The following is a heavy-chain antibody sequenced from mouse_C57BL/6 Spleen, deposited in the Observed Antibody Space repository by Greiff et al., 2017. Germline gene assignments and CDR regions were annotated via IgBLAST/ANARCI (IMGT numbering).Heavy chain of an antibody. Sequence: EVQLQQSGAELVKPGASVKLSCTASGYTFTDYYMHWVKQRTEQGLEWIGRIDPEDGDTKYDQKFQGKATITADTSSNTAYLELSRLTSADSAVXYCSSATVVDYYAMDYWGQGTSVTVSS. CDR3: SSATVVDYYAMDY. D-gene: IGHD1-1*01. CDR2: IDPEDGDT. J-gene: IGHJ4*01. V-gene: IGHV14-2*01. CDR1: GYTFTDYY.